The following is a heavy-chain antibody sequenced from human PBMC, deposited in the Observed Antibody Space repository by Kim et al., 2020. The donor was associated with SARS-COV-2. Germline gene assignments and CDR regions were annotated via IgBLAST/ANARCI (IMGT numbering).Heavy chain of an antibody. Sequence: GGSLRLSCAASGFTFSSYGMHWVRQAPGKGLEWVAVIWYDGSNTYYADSVKGRFTISRDNSKNTLYLQMNSLRAEDTAVYYCARDLSGYYGMDIWVQGTT. D-gene: IGHD3-10*01. CDR2: IWYDGSNT. V-gene: IGHV3-33*01. J-gene: IGHJ6*02. CDR3: ARDLSGYYGMDI. CDR1: GFTFSSYG.